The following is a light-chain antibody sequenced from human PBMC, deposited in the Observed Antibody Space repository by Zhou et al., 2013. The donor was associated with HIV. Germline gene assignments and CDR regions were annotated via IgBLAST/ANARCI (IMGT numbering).Light chain of an antibody. CDR3: QHYAASPST. Sequence: EIVMTQSPATLSVSPGERATLSCRASQSVSSNLAWYQQKPGRAPRLLIYGASSRATGIPDRFSGSGSGTDFTLTISRLEPEDFAVYYCQHYAASPSTFGGGTKVEIK. CDR1: QSVSSN. J-gene: IGKJ4*01. V-gene: IGKV3-20*01. CDR2: GAS.